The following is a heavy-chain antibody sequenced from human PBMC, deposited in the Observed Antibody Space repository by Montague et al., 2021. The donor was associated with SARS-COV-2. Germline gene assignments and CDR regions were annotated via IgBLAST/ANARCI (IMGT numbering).Heavy chain of an antibody. D-gene: IGHD3-9*01. Sequence: SLRLSCAASGFTFSSYSMNWVRQAPGKGLEWVSSISSSSSYIYYADSVKGRFTISRDNAKNSLYLQMNSLRAEDTAVYYCARDGVYDILTGYWTDWGQGTLVIVSS. CDR1: GFTFSSYS. CDR2: ISSSSSYI. V-gene: IGHV3-21*01. J-gene: IGHJ4*02. CDR3: ARDGVYDILTGYWTD.